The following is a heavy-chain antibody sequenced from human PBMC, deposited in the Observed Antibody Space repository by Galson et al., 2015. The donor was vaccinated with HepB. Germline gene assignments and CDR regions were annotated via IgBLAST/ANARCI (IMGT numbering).Heavy chain of an antibody. D-gene: IGHD3-3*01. CDR2: ITGSIGNT. V-gene: IGHV1-18*01. Sequence: SVKVSCKASGYNFVNYGMSWVRQAPGQGLEWMGWITGSIGNTKSPEKFQGRVTMTTDTSSNTAYMELRSLRSDDTAVYYCARDRYDFWSGYYADYWGQGTLVIVSS. CDR3: ARDRYDFWSGYYADY. CDR1: GYNFVNYG. J-gene: IGHJ4*02.